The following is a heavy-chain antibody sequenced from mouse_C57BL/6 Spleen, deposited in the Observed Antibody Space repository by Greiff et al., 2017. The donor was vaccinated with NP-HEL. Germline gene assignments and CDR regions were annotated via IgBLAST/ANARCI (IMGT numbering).Heavy chain of an antibody. CDR1: GYTFTSYW. CDR3: ARDEAYNSNCEGAWCAY. J-gene: IGHJ3*01. D-gene: IGHD2-5*01. Sequence: QVQLQQPGTELVKPGASVKLSCKASGYTFTSYWMHWVKQRPGQGLEWIGNINPSNGGTNYNEKFKSKATLTVDKSSSTAYMQLSSLTSEDSAVYYCARDEAYNSNCEGAWCAYWGQGTLVTVSA. V-gene: IGHV1-53*01. CDR2: INPSNGGT.